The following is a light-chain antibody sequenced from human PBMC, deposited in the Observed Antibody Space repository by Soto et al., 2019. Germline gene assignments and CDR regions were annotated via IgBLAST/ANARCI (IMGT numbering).Light chain of an antibody. CDR3: LLYSSGARV. V-gene: IGLV7-46*01. CDR2: DTS. J-gene: IGLJ2*01. Sequence: QSVVTQEPSLTVSPGGTVTLTCGSSTGAVTFTHYPYWFQQKPGQAPRTVIYDTSNKHSWTPARFSGSLLGGKAALTLSGAQPEDEADYYCLLYSSGARVFGGGTKLTVL. CDR1: TGAVTFTHY.